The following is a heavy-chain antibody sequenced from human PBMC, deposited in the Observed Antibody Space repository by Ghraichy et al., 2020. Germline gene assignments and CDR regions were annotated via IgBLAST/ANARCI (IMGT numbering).Heavy chain of an antibody. CDR1: GFNFSSYS. CDR3: ARDSVTMVRGVVYYYYGMDV. V-gene: IGHV3-21*01. CDR2: ISSSISYI. D-gene: IGHD3-10*01. J-gene: IGHJ6*02. Sequence: GGSLRLSCAASGFNFSSYSMNWVRQAPGKGLEWVSSISSSISYIYYADSGKGRFTISCDNAKNSLYLQMNSLRAEDTAVYYCARDSVTMVRGVVYYYYGMDVWGQGTTVTVSS.